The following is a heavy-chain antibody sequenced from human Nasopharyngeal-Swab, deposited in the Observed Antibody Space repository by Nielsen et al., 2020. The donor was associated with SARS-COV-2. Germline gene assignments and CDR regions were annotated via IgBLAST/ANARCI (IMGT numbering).Heavy chain of an antibody. J-gene: IGHJ6*02. CDR3: ARDLTNSIAVAGNYYYGMDV. V-gene: IGHV1-46*01. CDR1: GYTFTSYY. CDR2: INPSGGST. D-gene: IGHD6-19*01. Sequence: ASVKVSCKASGYTFTSYYMLWVRQPPGQGLEWMGIINPSGGSTSYAQKFQGRVTMTRDTSTSTVYMELSSLRSEDTAVYYCARDLTNSIAVAGNYYYGMDVWGQGTTVTVSS.